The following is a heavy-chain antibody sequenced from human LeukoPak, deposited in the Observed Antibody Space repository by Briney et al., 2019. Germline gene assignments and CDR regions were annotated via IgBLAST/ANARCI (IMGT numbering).Heavy chain of an antibody. D-gene: IGHD3-9*01. J-gene: IGHJ3*02. CDR2: ISYDGSNK. CDR1: GFTFSSYG. V-gene: IGHV3-30*03. CDR3: ARDSSIFDVRAFDI. Sequence: PGGSLRLSCAASGFTFSSYGMHWVRQAPGKGLEWVAVISYDGSNKYYADSVKGRFTISRDSSKTTLFLQMNSLRPEDTALYFCARDSSIFDVRAFDIWGRGTMVTVSS.